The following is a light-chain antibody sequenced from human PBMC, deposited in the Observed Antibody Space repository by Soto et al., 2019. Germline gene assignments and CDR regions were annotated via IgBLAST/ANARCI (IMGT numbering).Light chain of an antibody. CDR1: ISDVGGNKY. J-gene: IGLJ1*01. Sequence: QSVLTQPASVSGSPGQSITISCTGTISDVGGNKYVSWYQQYPGKVPKLLINKVTNRPSGVSYRFSGSKSGNTASLTISALLAEDEADYFCASSTSDSIYVYGTGTKVTV. CDR2: KVT. V-gene: IGLV2-14*01. CDR3: ASSTSDSIYV.